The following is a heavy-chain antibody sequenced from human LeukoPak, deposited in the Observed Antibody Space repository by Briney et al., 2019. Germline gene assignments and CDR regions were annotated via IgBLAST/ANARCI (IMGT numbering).Heavy chain of an antibody. J-gene: IGHJ3*02. CDR3: ARDVSGTDDAFDI. CDR2: IWYDGSNK. Sequence: GSLRLSCAASGFTFSSYGMHWVRQAPGKGLEWVAVIWYDGSNKYYADSVKGRFTISRDNSKNTLYLQMNSLRAEDTAVYYCARDVSGTDDAFDIWGQGTMVTVSS. CDR1: GFTFSSYG. V-gene: IGHV3-33*01. D-gene: IGHD6-25*01.